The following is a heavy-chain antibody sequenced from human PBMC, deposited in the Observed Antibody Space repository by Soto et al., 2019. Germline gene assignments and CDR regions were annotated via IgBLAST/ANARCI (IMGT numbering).Heavy chain of an antibody. D-gene: IGHD3-22*01. V-gene: IGHV3-23*01. CDR3: ARGMYYYDSSGYRLFDY. Sequence: GGSLRLSCAASGFTFRNYAMNWVRQAPGKGLEWVSGISVSGGSTYYADSVKGRFTVSRDNSKNTVFLQMNSLRAEDTAVYFCARGMYYYDSSGYRLFDYWGQGTLVTVSS. J-gene: IGHJ4*02. CDR2: ISVSGGST. CDR1: GFTFRNYA.